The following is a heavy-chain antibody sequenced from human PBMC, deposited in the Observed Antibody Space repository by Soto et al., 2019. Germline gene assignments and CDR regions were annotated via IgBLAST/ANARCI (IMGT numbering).Heavy chain of an antibody. D-gene: IGHD5-12*01. V-gene: IGHV4-59*01. CDR3: AIVEMATRVDY. CDR2: IYYSGST. Sequence: PSETLSLTCTVSGGSFSSYYWSRFRQPPGKGLEWIGYIYYSGSTNYNPSLKSRVTISVDTSKNQFSLKLSSVTAADTAVYYCAIVEMATRVDYWGQGTLDTVSS. CDR1: GGSFSSYY. J-gene: IGHJ4*02.